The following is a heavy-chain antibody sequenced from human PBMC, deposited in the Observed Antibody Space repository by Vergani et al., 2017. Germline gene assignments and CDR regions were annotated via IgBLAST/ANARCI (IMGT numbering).Heavy chain of an antibody. CDR3: AKVFQGDNWNYEALPYYYYYYMDV. V-gene: IGHV3-23*01. Sequence: EVQLLESGGGLVQPGGSLRLSCAASGFTFSSYAMSWVRQAPGKGLEWVSAISGSGGSTYYADSVKGRFTISRDNSKNTLYLQMNSLRAEDTAVYYCAKVFQGDNWNYEALPYYYYYYMDVWGKGTTVTVSS. CDR1: GFTFSSYA. J-gene: IGHJ6*03. D-gene: IGHD1-7*01. CDR2: ISGSGGST.